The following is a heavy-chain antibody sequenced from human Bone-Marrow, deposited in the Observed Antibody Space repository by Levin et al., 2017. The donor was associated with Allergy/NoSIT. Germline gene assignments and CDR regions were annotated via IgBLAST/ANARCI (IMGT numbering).Heavy chain of an antibody. CDR3: AREMSNSIFGVIIRAFDY. CDR1: EFTFSNYW. V-gene: IGHV3-7*01. J-gene: IGHJ4*02. D-gene: IGHD3-3*01. Sequence: GESLKISCEASEFTFSNYWMSWVRQAPGKGLEWVANIKQDGSETYYADSVKGRFTISRDNAKNSLFLQMNSLRVEDTAVYYCAREMSNSIFGVIIRAFDYWGRGTLVTVSS. CDR2: IKQDGSET.